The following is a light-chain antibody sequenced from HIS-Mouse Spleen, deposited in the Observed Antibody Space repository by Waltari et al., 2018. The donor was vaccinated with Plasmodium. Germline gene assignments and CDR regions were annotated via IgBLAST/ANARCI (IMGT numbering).Light chain of an antibody. Sequence: QSVLTQPPSVSAAPGQKVTISCSGSSSNIGNNYVSWYQQLPGTAPKLLIYDKNKGPSGIPDRFSGSKSGTSATLGITGLQTGDEADYYCGTWDSSLSAGVFGGGTKLTVL. CDR3: GTWDSSLSAGV. CDR2: DKN. V-gene: IGLV1-51*01. J-gene: IGLJ3*02. CDR1: SSNIGNNY.